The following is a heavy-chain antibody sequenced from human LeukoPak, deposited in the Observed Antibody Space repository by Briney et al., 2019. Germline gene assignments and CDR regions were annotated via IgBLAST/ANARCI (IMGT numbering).Heavy chain of an antibody. CDR1: GFSFSSCG. V-gene: IGHV3-30*03. D-gene: IGHD6-13*01. CDR2: ISSDGSNK. Sequence: RSLRLSCAASGFSFSSCGMHWVRQAPGKGLEWVAVISSDGSNKYYADSVKGRFTISRDNSKNTLFLQMNSLRSEDTAVYYCARDKIAGTYAFDIWGQGTMVTVSS. J-gene: IGHJ3*02. CDR3: ARDKIAGTYAFDI.